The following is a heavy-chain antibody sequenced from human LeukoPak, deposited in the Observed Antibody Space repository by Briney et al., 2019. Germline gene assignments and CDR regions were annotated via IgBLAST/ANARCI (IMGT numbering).Heavy chain of an antibody. J-gene: IGHJ6*02. Sequence: GGSLRLSCAASRFIFSCNYMSGVRQAPGKGLEWVGFIRIKPTGGTTEQTTSVKGRITISRDDSKSITFPQMKRLKSEDAAVWRCPLLDIAATHYYYAMDVWGQGTTVTVSS. CDR1: RFIFSCNY. V-gene: IGHV3-49*04. CDR2: IRIKPTGGTT. D-gene: IGHD5-12*01. CDR3: PLLDIAATHYYYAMDV.